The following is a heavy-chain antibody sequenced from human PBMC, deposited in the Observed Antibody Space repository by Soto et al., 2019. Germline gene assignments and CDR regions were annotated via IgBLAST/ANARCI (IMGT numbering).Heavy chain of an antibody. V-gene: IGHV4-30-4*01. Sequence: SETLSLTCTVSGGSISSGDYYWSWIRQPPGKGLEWIGYIYYSGSTYYNPSLKSRVTISVDTSKNQFSLKLSSVTAADTAVYYCARVPFYYYDSSGYYYNYWGQGTLVTVSS. CDR1: GGSISSGDYY. CDR3: ARVPFYYYDSSGYYYNY. J-gene: IGHJ4*02. D-gene: IGHD3-22*01. CDR2: IYYSGST.